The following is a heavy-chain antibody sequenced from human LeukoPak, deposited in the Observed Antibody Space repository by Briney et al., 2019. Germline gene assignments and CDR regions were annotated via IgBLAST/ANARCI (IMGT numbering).Heavy chain of an antibody. V-gene: IGHV4-38-2*02. CDR3: ARQRPITMVRGVIHRWFDP. Sequence: SETLSLTCTVSGYSISSGYYWAWIRQPPGKGLQWIGNIYHSGSTNYNPSLKSRVTISVDTSKNQFSLKLSSVTAADTAVYYCARQRPITMVRGVIHRWFDPWGQGTLVTVSS. J-gene: IGHJ5*02. CDR1: GYSISSGYY. CDR2: IYHSGST. D-gene: IGHD3-10*01.